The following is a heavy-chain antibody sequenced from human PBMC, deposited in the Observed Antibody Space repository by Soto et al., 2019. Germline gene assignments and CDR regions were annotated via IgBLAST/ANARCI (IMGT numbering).Heavy chain of an antibody. J-gene: IGHJ6*02. CDR1: GFTFSSYG. Sequence: QVQLVESGGGVVQPGRSLRLSCAASGFTFSSYGMHWVRQAPGKGLKWVAVISYDGSNKYYTDSVKGRFTISRDNSKNTLYLQMNSLRAEDTAVYYCAKDRQLVLGYYYGMDVWGQGTTVTVSS. D-gene: IGHD6-13*01. V-gene: IGHV3-30*18. CDR2: ISYDGSNK. CDR3: AKDRQLVLGYYYGMDV.